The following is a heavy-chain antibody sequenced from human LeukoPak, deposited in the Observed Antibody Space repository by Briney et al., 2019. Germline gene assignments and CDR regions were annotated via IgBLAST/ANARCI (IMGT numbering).Heavy chain of an antibody. CDR1: GYTFTSYG. J-gene: IGHJ1*01. CDR2: ISAYNGNT. CDR3: ARDPRITIFGVSQYFQH. Sequence: ASVKVSCKASGYTFTSYGISWVRQAPGQGLEWMGWISAYNGNTNYAQKLQGGVTMTTDTSTSTAYMELRSLRSDDTAVYYCARDPRITIFGVSQYFQHWGQGTLVTVSS. V-gene: IGHV1-18*01. D-gene: IGHD3-3*01.